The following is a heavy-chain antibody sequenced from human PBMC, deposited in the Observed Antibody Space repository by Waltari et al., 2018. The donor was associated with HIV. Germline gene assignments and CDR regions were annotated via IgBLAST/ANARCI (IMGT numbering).Heavy chain of an antibody. Sequence: QVQLQESGPGLVKPSETLSLTCTVSGGSISSYYWSWIRQPPGKGLEWIGHIYYSGSTNYNPSLKSRVTISVDTSKNQFSLKLSSVTAADTAVYYCACGYDYVWGSYRRGWFDPWGQGTLVTVSS. CDR3: ACGYDYVWGSYRRGWFDP. CDR2: IYYSGST. CDR1: GGSISSYY. J-gene: IGHJ5*02. D-gene: IGHD3-16*02. V-gene: IGHV4-59*01.